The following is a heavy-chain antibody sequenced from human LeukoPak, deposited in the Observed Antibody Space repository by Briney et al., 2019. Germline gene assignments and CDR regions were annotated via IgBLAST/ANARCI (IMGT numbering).Heavy chain of an antibody. D-gene: IGHD3-3*02. CDR2: INHSGST. CDR3: ARGFKARIRYMDV. V-gene: IGHV4-34*01. Sequence: SETLSLTCAVYGGPFSGYFWSWIRQPPGKGLEWIGEINHSGSTNYNPSLKSRVTISVDTSKNQFSLKLSSVTAADTAVYYCARGFKARIRYMDVWGKGTTVTVSS. CDR1: GGPFSGYF. J-gene: IGHJ6*03.